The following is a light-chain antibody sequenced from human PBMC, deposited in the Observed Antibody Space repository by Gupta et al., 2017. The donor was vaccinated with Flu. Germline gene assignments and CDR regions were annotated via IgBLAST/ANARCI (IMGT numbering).Light chain of an antibody. J-gene: IGLJ3*02. CDR1: SRYVGGHDY. Sequence: IAISFTLISRYVGGHDYVSCYQHHPVNAPELLIFAVSRLPSMISDRFSDSKYGITASLTISSLLAEEEAYYYCSSYTNTNTVVVFGGGTKLTVL. CDR3: SSYTNTNTVVV. V-gene: IGLV2-14*01. CDR2: AVS.